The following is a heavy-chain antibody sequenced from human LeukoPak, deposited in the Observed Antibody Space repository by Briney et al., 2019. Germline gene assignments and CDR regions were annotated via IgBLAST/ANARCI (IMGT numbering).Heavy chain of an antibody. Sequence: ASVKVSCKASGYTFTSYDINWVRQATGQGLEWMGWMNPNSGNTGYAQKFQGRVTMTRNTSISTAYMELSSLRSEDTAVYYCARAPPMRYFDWLLSGRGNLYYFVYWGQGTLVTVSS. CDR3: ARAPPMRYFDWLLSGRGNLYYFVY. CDR1: GYTFTSYD. V-gene: IGHV1-8*01. D-gene: IGHD3-9*01. J-gene: IGHJ4*02. CDR2: MNPNSGNT.